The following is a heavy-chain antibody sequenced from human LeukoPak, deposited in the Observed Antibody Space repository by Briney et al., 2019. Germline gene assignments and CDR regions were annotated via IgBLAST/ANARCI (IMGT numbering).Heavy chain of an antibody. V-gene: IGHV1-2*02. CDR2: INPNSGGT. J-gene: IGHJ4*02. Sequence: ASVKVSCKASGYTFTGYYMHWVRQAPGQGLEWMGWINPNSGGTNYAQKFQGRVTMTRDTSISTAYMELSRLRSDDTAVYYCARDPYYYDSSGYLDHWGQGTLVTVSS. CDR1: GYTFTGYY. D-gene: IGHD3-22*01. CDR3: ARDPYYYDSSGYLDH.